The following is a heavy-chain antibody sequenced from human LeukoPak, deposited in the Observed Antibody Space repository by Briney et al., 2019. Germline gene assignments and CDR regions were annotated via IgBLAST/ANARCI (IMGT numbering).Heavy chain of an antibody. V-gene: IGHV3-74*01. CDR3: ARAFTPAAKGSLDP. CDR1: GFTFSSYW. D-gene: IGHD2-2*01. J-gene: IGHJ5*02. CDR2: INSDGSST. Sequence: PGGSLRLSCAASGFTFSSYWMHWVRQAPGKGLVWVSRINSDGSSTSYADSVKGRFTISRDNAKNTLYLQVNSLRAEDTAVYYCARAFTPAAKGSLDPWGQGTLVTVSS.